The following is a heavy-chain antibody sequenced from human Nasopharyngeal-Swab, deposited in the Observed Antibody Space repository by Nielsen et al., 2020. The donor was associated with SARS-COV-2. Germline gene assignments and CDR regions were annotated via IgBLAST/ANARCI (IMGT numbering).Heavy chain of an antibody. Sequence: WIRQPPGKGLEWISYISGKSTYTSYADSVKGRFTISRDNVKKSLYLRMNSLRAEDTAVYYCARETGDYWGQGILVTVSS. CDR3: ARETGDY. CDR2: ISGKSTYT. J-gene: IGHJ4*02. V-gene: IGHV3-11*06. D-gene: IGHD1-14*01.